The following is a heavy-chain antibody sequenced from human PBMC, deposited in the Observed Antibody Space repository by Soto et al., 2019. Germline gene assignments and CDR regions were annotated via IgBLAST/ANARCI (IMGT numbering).Heavy chain of an antibody. CDR1: GGSISSSSYY. J-gene: IGHJ4*02. V-gene: IGHV4-39*01. CDR2: IYYSGST. CDR3: AAGDFGKLDY. D-gene: IGHD3-16*01. Sequence: QLQLQESGPGLVKPSETLSLTCTVSGGSISSSSYYWGWIHQPPGKGLEWIGSIYYSGSTYYNPSLKSRVTISVDTSKNQFSLKLSSVTAADTAVYYCAAGDFGKLDYWGQGTLVTVSS.